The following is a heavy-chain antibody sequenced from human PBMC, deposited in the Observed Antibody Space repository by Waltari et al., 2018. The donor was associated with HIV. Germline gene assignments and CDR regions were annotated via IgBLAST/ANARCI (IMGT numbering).Heavy chain of an antibody. CDR2: MSLDGTT. D-gene: IGHD3-16*01. CDR3: ARDRYAGGWFGY. CDR1: GFTVTGRW. V-gene: IGHV3-74*01. J-gene: IGHJ4*02. Sequence: DVQLVESGGGLVQPGGSLRLYCVASGFTVTGRWMHWGGKVPGKGPGWVSRMSLDGTTVYAASVKGRFTISRDNAKNTLYLQMNTLRAEDTAVYYCARDRYAGGWFGYWGQGTLVTVSS.